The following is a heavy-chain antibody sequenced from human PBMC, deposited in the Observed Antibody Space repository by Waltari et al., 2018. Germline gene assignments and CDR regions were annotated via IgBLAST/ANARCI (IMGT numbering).Heavy chain of an antibody. D-gene: IGHD1-26*01. CDR3: ARARVGAFDI. CDR2: TYYRSKWYN. V-gene: IGHV6-1*01. Sequence: QVQLHQSGPGLVKPSQTLSLTCAIPGASVSSTSSAWNGIRQSPSRGLVWLGRTYYRSKWYNDYALSVKSRITINPDTSKNQFSLQLNSVTPEDTAIYYCARARVGAFDIWGQGTMVTVSS. J-gene: IGHJ3*02. CDR1: GASVSSTSSA.